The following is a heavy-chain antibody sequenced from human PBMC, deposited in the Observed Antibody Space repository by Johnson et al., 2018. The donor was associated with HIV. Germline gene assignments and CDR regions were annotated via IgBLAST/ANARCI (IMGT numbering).Heavy chain of an antibody. V-gene: IGHV3-64*04. D-gene: IGHD6-13*01. CDR3: AKDQWSSSWTNDAFDF. CDR1: GFTFSSYA. CDR2: FSTNGGST. J-gene: IGHJ3*01. Sequence: QVQLVESGGGLVHPGGSLRLSCAASGFTFSSYAMHWVRQAPGKGLEYVSTFSTNGGSTYYAHSVKGRFTISRDNSKNTLYLQMNSLRAEDTAVYYCAKDQWSSSWTNDAFDFWGQGTMVTVSS.